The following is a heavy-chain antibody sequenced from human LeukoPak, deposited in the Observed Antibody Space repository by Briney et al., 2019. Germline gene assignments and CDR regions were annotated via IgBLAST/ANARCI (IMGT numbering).Heavy chain of an antibody. CDR3: ARRPRGTYYYDSSGYRATWDY. J-gene: IGHJ4*02. CDR2: INHSGST. V-gene: IGHV4-34*01. Sequence: PSETLSLTCTVSGGSISGYYWSWIRQPPGKGLEWIGEINHSGSTNYNPSLKSRVTISVDTSKNQFSLKLSSVTAADTAVYYCARRPRGTYYYDSSGYRATWDYWGQGTLVTVSS. D-gene: IGHD3-22*01. CDR1: GGSISGYY.